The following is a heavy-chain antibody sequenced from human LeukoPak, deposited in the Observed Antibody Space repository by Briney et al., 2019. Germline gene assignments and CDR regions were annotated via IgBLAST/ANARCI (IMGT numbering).Heavy chain of an antibody. CDR1: GYTFTRYD. D-gene: IGHD6-19*01. Sequence: ASVNVSCKASGYTFTRYDMHWVRQAPGQGLEWMGWINPNSGGTNYAQKFQGRVTMTRDTSISTAYMELSRLRSDDTAVYYCARVGLAVAGDYWGQGTLVTVSS. CDR3: ARVGLAVAGDY. V-gene: IGHV1-2*02. CDR2: INPNSGGT. J-gene: IGHJ4*02.